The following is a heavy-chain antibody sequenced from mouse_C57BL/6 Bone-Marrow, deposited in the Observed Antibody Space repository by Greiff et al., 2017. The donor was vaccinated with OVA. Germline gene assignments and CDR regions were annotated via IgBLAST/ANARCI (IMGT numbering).Heavy chain of an antibody. CDR1: GYTFTDYY. Sequence: VQLQQSGPVLVKPGASVKMSCKASGYTFTDYYMNWVKQSHGKSLEWIGVINPSNGGTSYNQKFKGKATLTVDKSSSTAYMELNSLTSEDSAVYYCVYDGPYYYAMDYWGQGTSVTVSS. CDR3: VYDGPYYYAMDY. D-gene: IGHD2-3*01. V-gene: IGHV1-19*01. CDR2: INPSNGGT. J-gene: IGHJ4*01.